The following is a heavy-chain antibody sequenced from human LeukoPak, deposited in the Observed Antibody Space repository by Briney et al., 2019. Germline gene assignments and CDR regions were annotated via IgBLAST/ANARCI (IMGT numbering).Heavy chain of an antibody. J-gene: IGHJ6*01. CDR3: ARDLPRSIGMDV. CDR2: ISYDGSNK. V-gene: IGHV3-30*04. D-gene: IGHD2/OR15-2a*01. Sequence: GGSLRHSCAPPGFTFCSYAMRWVRQAPGKGLEWVAVISYDGSNKYYADSVKGRFTISRDNTKNTLYLQMNGLRAEDTVVYYCARDLPRSIGMDVWGQGTTVTVSS. CDR1: GFTFCSYA.